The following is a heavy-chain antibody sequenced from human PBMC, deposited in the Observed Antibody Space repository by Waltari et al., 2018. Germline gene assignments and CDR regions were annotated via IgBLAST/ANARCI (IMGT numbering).Heavy chain of an antibody. CDR1: GFTFSSYA. V-gene: IGHV3-23*01. Sequence: EVQLLESGGGWVQPGGSLRLSCAASGFTFSSYAMSWVRQAPGNGLEWVSAISGSGCSTYYADSVKGRFTISRDNSKNTLYLQMNSLRAEDTAVYYCAKDHSDIFTGYYNFDYWGQGTLVTVSS. D-gene: IGHD3-9*01. J-gene: IGHJ4*02. CDR2: ISGSGCST. CDR3: AKDHSDIFTGYYNFDY.